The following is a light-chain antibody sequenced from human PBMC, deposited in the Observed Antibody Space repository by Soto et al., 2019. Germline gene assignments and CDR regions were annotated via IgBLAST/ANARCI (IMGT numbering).Light chain of an antibody. CDR1: QSISTW. CDR3: QQYDGH. CDR2: DAS. Sequence: DIQMTQSPSTVSASVGDRVTITCRASQSISTWLAWYQQKPGKAPRFLIYDASSLQSGVPSRFSGSESGTEFTITISSLEPADFSTYYCQQYDGHFGQGTKLEIK. J-gene: IGKJ2*01. V-gene: IGKV1-5*01.